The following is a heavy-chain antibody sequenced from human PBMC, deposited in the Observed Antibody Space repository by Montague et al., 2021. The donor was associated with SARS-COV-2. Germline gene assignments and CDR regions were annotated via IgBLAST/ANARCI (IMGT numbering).Heavy chain of an antibody. D-gene: IGHD6-19*01. CDR2: FYYSGST. V-gene: IGHV4-39*01. CDR1: GGSISSSSYY. J-gene: IGHJ4*02. Sequence: SETLSLTCTVSGGSISSSSYYWGWIRQPPGKGLEWIGSFYYSGSTYHNPSLKSRVTISVDTSKNQFSLKMSSVTAADTAVYYCARHLPGIVVAEPAAADYWGQGTLVTVSS. CDR3: ARHLPGIVVAEPAAADY.